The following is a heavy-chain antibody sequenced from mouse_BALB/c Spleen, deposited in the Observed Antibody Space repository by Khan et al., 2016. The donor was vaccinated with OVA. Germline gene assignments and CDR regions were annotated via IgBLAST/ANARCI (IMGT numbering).Heavy chain of an antibody. CDR1: GYSLTSNYA. V-gene: IGHV3-2*02. CDR2: INYSGST. CDR3: ARGRAY. Sequence: EVQLQESGPGLVKPSQSLSLTCTVSGYSLTSNYAWNWIRQFPGNKLEWMGYINYSGSTSYTPSLKSRISITRDTSKNQFFLQLNSVTTEDTARXFCARGRAYWGQGTLVTVSA. D-gene: IGHD3-3*01. J-gene: IGHJ3*01.